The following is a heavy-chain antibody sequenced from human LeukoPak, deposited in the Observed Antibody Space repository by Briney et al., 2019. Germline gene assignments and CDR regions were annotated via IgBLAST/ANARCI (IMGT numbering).Heavy chain of an antibody. CDR3: ARPTGRGGYPTDPFDI. J-gene: IGHJ3*02. CDR1: GGSIRSSNW. CDR2: IYHSGGTT. Sequence: SETLSLTCAVSGGSIRSSNWWSWVRQPPGKGLEWVGEIYHSGGTTNYNPSLKSRVTISVDKSKNQFSLQLSSVTAADTALYYCARPTGRGGYPTDPFDIWGQGTMVTVSS. D-gene: IGHD6-25*01. V-gene: IGHV4-4*02.